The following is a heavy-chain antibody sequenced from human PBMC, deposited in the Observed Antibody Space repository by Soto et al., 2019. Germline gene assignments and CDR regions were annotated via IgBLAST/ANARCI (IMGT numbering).Heavy chain of an antibody. D-gene: IGHD2-2*01. Sequence: GGSLRLSCAASGFTFSSYAMSWVRQAPGKGLEWVSAISGSGGSTYYADSVKGRFTISRDNSKNTLYLQMNSLRAEDTAVYYCAKDRNPLSRSAGDALDIWGQGTMVTVSS. J-gene: IGHJ3*02. CDR2: ISGSGGST. CDR1: GFTFSSYA. V-gene: IGHV3-23*01. CDR3: AKDRNPLSRSAGDALDI.